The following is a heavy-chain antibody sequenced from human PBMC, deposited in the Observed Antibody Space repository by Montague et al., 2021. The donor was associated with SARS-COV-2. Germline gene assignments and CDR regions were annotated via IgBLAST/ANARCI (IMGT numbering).Heavy chain of an antibody. J-gene: IGHJ3*01. V-gene: IGHV4-31*03. D-gene: IGHD3-16*01. CDR1: GVSITRGGYF. CDR2: IDNSGSA. CDR3: ARELGGFGV. Sequence: TLSLTCTVSGVSITRGGYFWSWIRQHPGGGLEWIGYIDNSGSAHYNPSLTSRVSISIDTSNNQFSLKLTSVTTADTAIYYCARELGGFGVWGQGTMVTVSS.